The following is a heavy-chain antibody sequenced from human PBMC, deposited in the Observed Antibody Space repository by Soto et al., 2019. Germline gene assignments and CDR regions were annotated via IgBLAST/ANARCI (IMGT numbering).Heavy chain of an antibody. J-gene: IGHJ3*02. Sequence: ASVKVSCKASGYTFTSYYMHWVRQAPGQGLEWMGIINPSGGSTSYAQKFQGRVTMTRDTSTSTVYMELSSLRSEDTAVYYCARAPLSASHDFWSGYFPHAFDIWGQGTMVTVSS. V-gene: IGHV1-46*03. CDR1: GYTFTSYY. CDR3: ARAPLSASHDFWSGYFPHAFDI. D-gene: IGHD3-3*01. CDR2: INPSGGST.